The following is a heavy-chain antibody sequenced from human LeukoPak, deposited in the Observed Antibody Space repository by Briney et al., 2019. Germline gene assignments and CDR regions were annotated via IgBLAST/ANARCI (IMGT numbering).Heavy chain of an antibody. Sequence: SETLSLTCTVSGGSISIGSYYWDWIRQPAGKGLEWIGRIYTSGSTNYNPSLQSRVTISVDTSKNQFSLKLTSVTAADTAVYYCARVITAAALDYWGQGTLVTVSS. D-gene: IGHD6-13*01. J-gene: IGHJ4*02. V-gene: IGHV4-61*02. CDR3: ARVITAAALDY. CDR2: IYTSGST. CDR1: GGSISIGSYY.